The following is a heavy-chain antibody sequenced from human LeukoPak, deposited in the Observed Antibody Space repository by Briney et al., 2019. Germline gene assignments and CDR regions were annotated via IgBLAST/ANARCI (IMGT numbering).Heavy chain of an antibody. D-gene: IGHD6-19*01. V-gene: IGHV4-28*06. CDR1: GYSISSTNW. J-gene: IGHJ4*02. CDR2: IYYTGNN. Sequence: SETLSLTCTVSGYSISSTNWWGWIRQPPGKGLEWIGYIYYTGNNNYNPSLKSRVTMSVDTSKNQFSLNLSSVTALDTAVYYCARIFLGYSTGWYFDYWGQGTLVTVSS. CDR3: ARIFLGYSTGWYFDY.